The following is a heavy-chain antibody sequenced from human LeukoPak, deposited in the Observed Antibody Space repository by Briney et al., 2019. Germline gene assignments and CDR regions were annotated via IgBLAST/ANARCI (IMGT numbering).Heavy chain of an antibody. J-gene: IGHJ4*02. D-gene: IGHD1-1*01. V-gene: IGHV3-23*01. Sequence: GGSLRLSCAASGFTFSSYAMSWVRQAPGKGLEWVSAISGSGGSTYYADSVKGRFTISRDNAKKTLYLQMNSLRAEDTAVYYCARGGPLARTTDYWGQGTLVTVSS. CDR1: GFTFSSYA. CDR3: ARGGPLARTTDY. CDR2: ISGSGGST.